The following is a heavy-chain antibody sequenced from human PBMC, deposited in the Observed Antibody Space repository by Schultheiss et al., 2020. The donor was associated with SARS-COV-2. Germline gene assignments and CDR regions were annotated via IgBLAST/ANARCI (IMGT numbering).Heavy chain of an antibody. CDR3: AKGVLFYYYYGMDV. V-gene: IGHV3-30*18. J-gene: IGHJ6*02. CDR1: GFTFSSYA. CDR2: ISYDGSNK. Sequence: GESLKISCAASGFTFSSYAMNWVRQAPGKGLEWVAVISYDGSNKYYADSVKGRFTISRDNSKNTLYLQMNSLRAEDTAVYYCAKGVLFYYYYGMDVWGQGTTVTVSS.